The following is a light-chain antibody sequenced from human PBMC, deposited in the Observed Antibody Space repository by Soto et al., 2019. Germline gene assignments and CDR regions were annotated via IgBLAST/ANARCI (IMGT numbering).Light chain of an antibody. CDR2: DAS. CDR3: QQRTNWPPT. V-gene: IGKV3-11*01. J-gene: IGKJ5*01. CDR1: QSVSSY. Sequence: EIVLTQSPATLSLSPGERVTLSCRASQSVSSYLAWYQQKPGQAPRLLIHDASNRATGIPVRFSGSGSGTDFTLTISSLEPEDFAVYYCQQRTNWPPTCGQGTRLEIK.